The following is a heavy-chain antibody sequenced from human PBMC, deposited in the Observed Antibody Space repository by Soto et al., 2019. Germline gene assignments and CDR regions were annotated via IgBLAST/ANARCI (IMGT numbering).Heavy chain of an antibody. J-gene: IGHJ3*01. CDR3: ARRVDYGDFVLDF. V-gene: IGHV3-23*01. D-gene: IGHD4-17*01. CDR2: ISGNGLNT. Sequence: EVHLLESGGGLVQPGGSLRLSCAASGFTFSNHGMTWVRQAPGKGLECVSGISGNGLNTYYADSVKGRFTISRDNSRKRLYLHMNSLRVEDASLYDCARRVDYGDFVLDFSGQWTMVTVSS. CDR1: GFTFSNHG.